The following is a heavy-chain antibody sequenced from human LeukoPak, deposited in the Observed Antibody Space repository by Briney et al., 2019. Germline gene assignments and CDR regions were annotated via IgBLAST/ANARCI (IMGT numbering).Heavy chain of an antibody. J-gene: IGHJ6*03. D-gene: IGHD3-10*01. V-gene: IGHV4-34*01. CDR3: ARGWGYYGSGSYYLPSLGYMDV. CDR1: GGSFSGYY. CDR2: INHSGST. Sequence: SETLSLTCAVYGGSFSGYYWSWIRQPPGKGLEWIGEINHSGSTNYNPSLKSRVTISVGTSKNQFSLKLSSVTAADTAVYYCARGWGYYGSGSYYLPSLGYMDVWGKGTTVTVSS.